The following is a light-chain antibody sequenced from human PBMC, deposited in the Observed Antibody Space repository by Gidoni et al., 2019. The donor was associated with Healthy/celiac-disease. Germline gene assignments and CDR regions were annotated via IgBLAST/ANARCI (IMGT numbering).Light chain of an antibody. Sequence: DIQMTQSPSTLSASVGDRVTITCRASQSISSWLAWYQQKPGKAPKLLIYDASSLESGVPSRLSDSESGTEFTLTISSLQPDDFATYYCQQYNSYSPMYTFGQGTKLEIK. CDR3: QQYNSYSPMYT. J-gene: IGKJ2*01. V-gene: IGKV1-5*01. CDR2: DAS. CDR1: QSISSW.